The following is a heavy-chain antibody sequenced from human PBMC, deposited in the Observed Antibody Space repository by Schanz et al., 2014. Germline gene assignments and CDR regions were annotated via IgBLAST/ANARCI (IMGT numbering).Heavy chain of an antibody. CDR1: GYTFTSYG. CDR3: ARSAGRDFWSGYYTRFDY. D-gene: IGHD3-3*01. V-gene: IGHV1-18*01. J-gene: IGHJ4*02. Sequence: QVQLVQSGAEVKKPGASVKVSCKASGYTFTSYGISWVRQAPGQGLEWVGWISVYTGNTKYGQKVQGRVTMTTDTSTSTVYRELRSLRSDDTAVYYCARSAGRDFWSGYYTRFDYWGQGTLVTVSS. CDR2: ISVYTGNT.